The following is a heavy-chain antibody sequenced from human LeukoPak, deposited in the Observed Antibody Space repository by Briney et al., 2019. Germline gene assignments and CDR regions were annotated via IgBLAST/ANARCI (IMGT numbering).Heavy chain of an antibody. CDR1: GFTFDDYG. CDR2: INWNGGST. Sequence: PGGSLRPSCAASGFTFDDYGMSWVRQAPGKGLEWVSGINWNGGSTGYADSVKGRFTISRDNAKNPLYLQMNSLRAEDTALYYCARDLYGSSSSCWGQGTLVTVSS. J-gene: IGHJ4*02. V-gene: IGHV3-20*04. D-gene: IGHD2-2*01. CDR3: ARDLYGSSSSC.